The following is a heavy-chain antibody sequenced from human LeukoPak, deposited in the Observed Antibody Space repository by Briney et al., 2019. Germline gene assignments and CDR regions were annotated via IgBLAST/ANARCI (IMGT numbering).Heavy chain of an antibody. CDR1: GATFTTYA. Sequence: GASVRVSSRVSGATFTTYAISWGGQALGQGLEGMGGIIPIFGTANYAQKFQGRVTITADESTSTAYMELSSLRSGDTAVYYCARAGLRYFDWLYNWFDPWGQGTLVTVSS. J-gene: IGHJ5*02. D-gene: IGHD3-9*01. V-gene: IGHV1-69*13. CDR2: IIPIFGTA. CDR3: ARAGLRYFDWLYNWFDP.